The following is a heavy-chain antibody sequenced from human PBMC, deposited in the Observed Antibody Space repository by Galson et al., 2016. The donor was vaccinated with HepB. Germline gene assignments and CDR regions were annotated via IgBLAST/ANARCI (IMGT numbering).Heavy chain of an antibody. V-gene: IGHV3-33*01. Sequence: SLRLSCAASGFSFSDVGMHWVRQAPGKGLEWVAVVWYDGTKKYYADSVKGRFTVSRDNSKHTLYLQINNLRAEDTAVYYCARDGTTPREFAAFDIWGQGTMVTVSS. J-gene: IGHJ3*02. CDR3: ARDGTTPREFAAFDI. CDR2: VWYDGTKK. CDR1: GFSFSDVG. D-gene: IGHD1-7*01.